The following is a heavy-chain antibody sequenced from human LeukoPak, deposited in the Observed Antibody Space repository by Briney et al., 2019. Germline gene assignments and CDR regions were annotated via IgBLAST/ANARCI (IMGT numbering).Heavy chain of an antibody. CDR2: IYYSGST. Sequence: SETLSLTCTVSGGSISSYYWSWIRQPPGKGLEWIGYIYYSGSTNYNPSLKSRVTISVDTSKNQSSLKLSSVTAADTAVYYCAMFRGYFDYWGQGTLVTVSS. J-gene: IGHJ4*02. V-gene: IGHV4-59*01. CDR3: AMFRGYFDY. CDR1: GGSISSYY. D-gene: IGHD3-10*02.